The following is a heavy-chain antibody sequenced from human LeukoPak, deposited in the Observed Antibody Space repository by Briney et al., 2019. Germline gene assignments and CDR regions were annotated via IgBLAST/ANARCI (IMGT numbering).Heavy chain of an antibody. CDR3: AKDEVPRWFGDPDALDI. V-gene: IGHV3-23*01. Sequence: GGSLRLSCAASGFTFSSYAMSWVRQAPGKGLEWVSAISGSGGSTYYADSVKGRFTISRDNSKNTLYLQMNNLRAEDTAVYYCAKDEVPRWFGDPDALDIWGQGTMVTVSS. D-gene: IGHD3-10*01. CDR1: GFTFSSYA. CDR2: ISGSGGST. J-gene: IGHJ3*02.